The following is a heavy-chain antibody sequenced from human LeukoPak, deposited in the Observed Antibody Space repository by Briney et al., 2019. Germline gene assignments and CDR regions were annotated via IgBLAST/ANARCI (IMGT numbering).Heavy chain of an antibody. CDR1: GGSISSGGYS. Sequence: SETLSLTCAVSGGSISSGGYSWSWIRQPPGKGLEWIGYIYHSGSTYYNPSLKSRVTISVDRSKNQFSLKLSSVTAADTAVYYCATEVPLVRGWYFDLWGRGTLVTVSS. J-gene: IGHJ2*01. CDR2: IYHSGST. V-gene: IGHV4-30-2*01. D-gene: IGHD6-6*01. CDR3: ATEVPLVRGWYFDL.